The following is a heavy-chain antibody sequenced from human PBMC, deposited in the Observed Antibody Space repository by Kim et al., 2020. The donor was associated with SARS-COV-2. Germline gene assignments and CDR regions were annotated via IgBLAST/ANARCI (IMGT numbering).Heavy chain of an antibody. CDR3: ATAGDSSNDY. Sequence: GGSLRLSRAASGFTFSSYAMHWVRQAAGKGLEWVSGISGSGGNTYYADSVKGRFTISRDNSKNTLYLHINSLKSEDTALYYCATAGDSSNDYWGQGTPVT. J-gene: IGHJ4*02. CDR2: ISGSGGNT. CDR1: GFTFSSYA. V-gene: IGHV3-23*01. D-gene: IGHD6-13*01.